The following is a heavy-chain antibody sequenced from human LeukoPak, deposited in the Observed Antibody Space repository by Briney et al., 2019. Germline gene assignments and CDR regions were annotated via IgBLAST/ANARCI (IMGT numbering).Heavy chain of an antibody. CDR1: GFTVSSNY. Sequence: GGSLRLSCAASGFTVSSNYMSWVRQAPGKGLEWVSVIYSGGSTYYADSVKGRFTISRDNSKNTLYLQTNSLRAEDTAVYYCANSGSYFSSYFDYWGQGTLVTVSS. D-gene: IGHD1-26*01. V-gene: IGHV3-66*01. CDR3: ANSGSYFSSYFDY. J-gene: IGHJ4*02. CDR2: IYSGGST.